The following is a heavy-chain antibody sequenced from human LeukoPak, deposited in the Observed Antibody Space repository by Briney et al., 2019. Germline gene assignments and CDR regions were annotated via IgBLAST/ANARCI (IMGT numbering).Heavy chain of an antibody. D-gene: IGHD3/OR15-3a*01. J-gene: IGHJ4*02. CDR2: IYYSGST. CDR3: ARGGGLAIDY. Sequence: PSETLSLTCAVYGGSFSGYYWSWIRQPPGKGLEWIGYIYYSGSTNYNPSLKSRVTISVDTSKNQFSLKLSSVTAADTAVYYCARGGGLAIDYWGQGTLVTVSS. CDR1: GGSFSGYY. V-gene: IGHV4-59*01.